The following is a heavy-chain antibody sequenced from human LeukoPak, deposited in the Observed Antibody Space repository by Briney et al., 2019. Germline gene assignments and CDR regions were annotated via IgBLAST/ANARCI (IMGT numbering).Heavy chain of an antibody. Sequence: PSETLSLTCAVYGGSFSGYYWSWIRQPPGKGLEWIGEINHSESTNYNPSLKSRVTISVDTSKNQFSLKLSSVTAADTAVYYCARGILGYCSSTSCPSFGYWGQGTLVTVSS. D-gene: IGHD2-2*01. V-gene: IGHV4-34*01. J-gene: IGHJ4*02. CDR3: ARGILGYCSSTSCPSFGY. CDR1: GGSFSGYY. CDR2: INHSEST.